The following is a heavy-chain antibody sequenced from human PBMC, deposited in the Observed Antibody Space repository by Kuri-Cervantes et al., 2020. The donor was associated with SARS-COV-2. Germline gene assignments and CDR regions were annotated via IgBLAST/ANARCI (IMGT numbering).Heavy chain of an antibody. D-gene: IGHD3-3*01. V-gene: IGHV3-30*04. J-gene: IGHJ4*02. Sequence: GSLRISCAASGFTFVSHTMHWVRQAPGKGLEWVAVLSYDGRTKFYEDSVQGRFTISRDNSKNTLYLQMNSRRTEDTAVYYCARTGFWSGLFDSWGQGTLVTVSS. CDR1: GFTFVSHT. CDR3: ARTGFWSGLFDS. CDR2: LSYDGRTK.